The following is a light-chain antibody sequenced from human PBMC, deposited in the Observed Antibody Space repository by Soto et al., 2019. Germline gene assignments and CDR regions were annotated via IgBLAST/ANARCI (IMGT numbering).Light chain of an antibody. CDR3: AAWDDTLKRSV. CDR2: YNN. J-gene: IGLJ1*01. Sequence: QSVLTQPPSASETPGQTVSISCSGSNSNIASNTVNWYQHLPGTAPKLLIYYNNQRPSGVPDRFSGSKSGTSASLAISGLXSEDESDYYCAAWDDTLKRSVFGTGTKVTVL. CDR1: NSNIASNT. V-gene: IGLV1-44*01.